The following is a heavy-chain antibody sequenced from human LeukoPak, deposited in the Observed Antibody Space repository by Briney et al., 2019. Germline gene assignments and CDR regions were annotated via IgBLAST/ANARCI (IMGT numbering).Heavy chain of an antibody. V-gene: IGHV3-9*01. J-gene: IGHJ4*02. CDR2: ISWNSGGR. CDR3: AKDLDSSGWFVGNTFDF. CDR1: GFTFDNYA. D-gene: IGHD6-19*01. Sequence: PGGSLRLSCAASGFTFDNYAMHWVRQAPGKGLEWVLGISWNSGGRDYADSVRGRFTISRDNDKKSLYLQMDSLRVEDTALYYCAKDLDSSGWFVGNTFDFWGQGSLVIVSS.